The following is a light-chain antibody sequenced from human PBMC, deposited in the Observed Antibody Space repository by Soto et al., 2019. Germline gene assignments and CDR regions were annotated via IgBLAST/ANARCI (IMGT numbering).Light chain of an antibody. CDR2: LNSDGSH. Sequence: QPVLTQSPSASASLGASVKLTCTLSSGHSSYAIAWHQQQPEKGPRYLMILNSDGSHIKGDGIPDRFSGSSSGAERYLTISSLQSEDEADYYCQTWGTGIVVFGGGTKLTVL. J-gene: IGLJ3*02. CDR1: SGHSSYA. V-gene: IGLV4-69*01. CDR3: QTWGTGIVV.